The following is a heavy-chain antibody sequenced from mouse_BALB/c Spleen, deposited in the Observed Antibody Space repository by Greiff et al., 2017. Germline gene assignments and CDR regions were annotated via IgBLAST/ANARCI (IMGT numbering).Heavy chain of an antibody. CDR2: ISSGGSYT. CDR3: ARGEGTYYFDY. J-gene: IGHJ2*01. D-gene: IGHD3-3*01. Sequence: EVQGVESGGGLVKPGGSLKLSCAASGFTFSSYAMSWVRQSPEKRLEWVAEISSGGSYTYYPDTVTGRFTISRDNAKNTLYLEMSSLRSEDTAMYYCARGEGTYYFDYWGQGTTLTVSS. CDR1: GFTFSSYA. V-gene: IGHV5-9-4*01.